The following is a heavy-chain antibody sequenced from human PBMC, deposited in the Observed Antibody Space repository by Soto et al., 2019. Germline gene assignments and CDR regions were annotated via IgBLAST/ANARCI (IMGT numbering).Heavy chain of an antibody. CDR2: IYYSGST. CDR3: ARGLVRANGMDV. Sequence: SETLSLTCTVSGGSISSGGYYWSWIRQHPGKGLEWIGYIYYSGSTYYNPSLKSRVTISVDTSKNQFSLKLSSVTAADTAVYYCARGLVRANGMDVWGQGTTVTVSS. CDR1: GGSISSGGYY. D-gene: IGHD1-26*01. V-gene: IGHV4-31*03. J-gene: IGHJ6*02.